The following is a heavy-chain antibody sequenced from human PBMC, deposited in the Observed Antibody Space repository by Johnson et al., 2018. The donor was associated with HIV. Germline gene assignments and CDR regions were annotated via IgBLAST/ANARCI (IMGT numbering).Heavy chain of an antibody. Sequence: VQLVESGGGLVQPGGSLRLSCAASGFTFSNYGMHWVRQGTGRGLEWVSAIGTAGDTSYPGSVKGRFTISRENAKKSLYLQMNSLRAGDTAVYYCARTLGFGTEDAFDIWGQGTMVTVSS. J-gene: IGHJ3*02. D-gene: IGHD3-10*01. CDR2: IGTAGDT. CDR1: GFTFSNYG. V-gene: IGHV3-13*01. CDR3: ARTLGFGTEDAFDI.